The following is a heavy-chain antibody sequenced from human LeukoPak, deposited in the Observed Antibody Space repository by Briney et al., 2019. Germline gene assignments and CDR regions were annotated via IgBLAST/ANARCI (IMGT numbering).Heavy chain of an antibody. V-gene: IGHV1-2*02. CDR3: ARDWARGYYYDSSAMS. J-gene: IGHJ4*02. Sequence: ASVKVSCKASGYTFTGYYMHWVRQAPGQGLEWMGWINPNSGGTNYAQKFQGRVTMTRDTSISTAYMELSRLRPDDTAVYYCARDWARGYYYDSSAMSWGQGTLVTVSS. D-gene: IGHD3-22*01. CDR2: INPNSGGT. CDR1: GYTFTGYY.